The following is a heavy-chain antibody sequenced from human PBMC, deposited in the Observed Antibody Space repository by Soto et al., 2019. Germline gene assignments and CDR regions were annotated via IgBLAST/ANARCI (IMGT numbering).Heavy chain of an antibody. CDR2: IYYSGST. Sequence: PSETLSLTCTVSGGSISSGGYYWSWIRQHPGKGLEWIGYIYYSGSTYYNPSLKSRVTISVDTSKNQFSLKLSSVTAADTAVYYCARSKGGGYDSSVYYHTKYSPHWGQGTLVTVSS. J-gene: IGHJ1*01. CDR3: ARSKGGGYDSSVYYHTKYSPH. D-gene: IGHD3-22*01. V-gene: IGHV4-31*03. CDR1: GGSISSGGYY.